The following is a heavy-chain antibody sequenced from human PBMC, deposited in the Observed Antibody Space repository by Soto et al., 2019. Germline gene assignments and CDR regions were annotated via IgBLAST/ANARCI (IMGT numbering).Heavy chain of an antibody. CDR1: GYTFTSYA. J-gene: IGHJ4*02. CDR3: ARRFVVATALDY. Sequence: QVQLVQSGAEEKKPGASVKVSCKASGYTFTSYAMHWVRQAPGQRIEWMGRINAGNGNTKYSQKFQDRVTITSDTSASTAYMELSSLRSEDTAVDYCARRFVVATALDYWGQGTLVTVSS. D-gene: IGHD2-21*02. CDR2: INAGNGNT. V-gene: IGHV1-3*05.